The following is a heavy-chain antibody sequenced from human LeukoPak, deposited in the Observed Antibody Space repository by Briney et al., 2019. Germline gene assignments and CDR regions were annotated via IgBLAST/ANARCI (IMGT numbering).Heavy chain of an antibody. CDR1: GFTFSSYW. CDR3: AKDDSPGKEWLEVIDY. V-gene: IGHV3-74*01. D-gene: IGHD3-3*01. CDR2: INSDGSST. J-gene: IGHJ4*02. Sequence: GGSLRLSCAASGFTFSSYWMHWVRQAPGKGLVWVSRINSDGSSTSYADSVKGRFTISRDNAKNTLYLQMNSLRAEDTAVYYCAKDDSPGKEWLEVIDYWGQGTLVTVSS.